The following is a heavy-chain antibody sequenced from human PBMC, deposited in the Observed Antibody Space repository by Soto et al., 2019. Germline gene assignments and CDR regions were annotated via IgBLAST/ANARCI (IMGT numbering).Heavy chain of an antibody. V-gene: IGHV4-59*01. CDR1: GGSISSYY. J-gene: IGHJ5*02. D-gene: IGHD6-6*01. Sequence: SETLSLTCTVSGGSISSYYWSWIRQPPGKGLEWIGYIYYSGSTNYNPSLKSRVTISVDTSKNQFSLKLSSVTAADTAVYYCARVKKPRLKCSSSSVHWFDPWGQGTLVTVSS. CDR2: IYYSGST. CDR3: ARVKKPRLKCSSSSVHWFDP.